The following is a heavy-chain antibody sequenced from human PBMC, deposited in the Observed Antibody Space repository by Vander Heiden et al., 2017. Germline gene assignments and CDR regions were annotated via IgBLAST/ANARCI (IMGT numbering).Heavy chain of an antibody. CDR2: IKSKTDGGTT. D-gene: IGHD3-22*01. Sequence: EVQLVESGGGLVKPGGSLRLSCAASGFTSSNARRNWGRQAPGKGLEWVGRIKSKTDGGTTDYAAPVKGRFTISRDDSKNTLYLQMNSLKTEDTAVYYCTITYYYDSSGYYYAEFWGQGTLVTVSS. J-gene: IGHJ4*02. CDR1: GFTSSNAR. V-gene: IGHV3-15*07. CDR3: TITYYYDSSGYYYAEF.